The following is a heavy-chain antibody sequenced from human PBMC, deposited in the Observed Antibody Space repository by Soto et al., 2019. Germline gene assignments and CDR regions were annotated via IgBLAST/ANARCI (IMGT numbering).Heavy chain of an antibody. V-gene: IGHV3-15*01. D-gene: IGHD6-25*01. CDR1: GFTLSNDW. Sequence: EVQLVESGGGLAKPGGSLRLSCAASGFTLSNDWMNWVRQAPGKGLEWVARIKTVTDGGTTDYAAPVKGRFFISRDDSKSTLYLQMNSLKTEDTAIYYCMTHAVIYSRGHWGQGTLVTVAS. CDR3: MTHAVIYSRGH. CDR2: IKTVTDGGTT. J-gene: IGHJ4*02.